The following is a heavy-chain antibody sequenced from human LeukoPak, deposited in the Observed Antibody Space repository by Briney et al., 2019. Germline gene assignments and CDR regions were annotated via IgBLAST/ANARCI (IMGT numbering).Heavy chain of an antibody. Sequence: PGGSLRLSCAASGFTFSFYGMHWVRQAPGKGLEWVALITYGGSNKYYADSVKGRFTISRDNSKNTLYLQMNSLRAEDTAVYYCARGGYYGSGSYEYFDYWGQGTLVTVSS. CDR1: GFTFSFYG. J-gene: IGHJ4*02. D-gene: IGHD3-10*01. CDR2: ITYGGSNK. V-gene: IGHV3-30*02. CDR3: ARGGYYGSGSYEYFDY.